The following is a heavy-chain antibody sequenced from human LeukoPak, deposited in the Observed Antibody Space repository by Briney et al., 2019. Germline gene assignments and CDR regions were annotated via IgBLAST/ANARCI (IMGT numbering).Heavy chain of an antibody. CDR1: GGTFSSYA. Sequence: SVKVACKASGGTFSSYAISWVRQAPGQGLEWMGRIIPIFGVANYAQKFQGRVTIIADKSTSTAYMELSSLRSEDTAVYYCASPWGSPTSYGMDVWGQGTTVTVSS. CDR2: IIPIFGVA. CDR3: ASPWGSPTSYGMDV. D-gene: IGHD7-27*01. J-gene: IGHJ6*02. V-gene: IGHV1-69*04.